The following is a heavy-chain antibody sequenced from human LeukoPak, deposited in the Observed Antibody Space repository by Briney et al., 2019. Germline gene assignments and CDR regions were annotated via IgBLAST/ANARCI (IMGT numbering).Heavy chain of an antibody. CDR3: ARGSYNYYDSSGYYTTDY. CDR1: GFTFSSYS. Sequence: GGSLRLSCAASGFTFSSYSMNWARQAPGKGLEWVSSISSSSSYIYYADSVKGRFTISRDNAKNSLYLQMNSLRAEDTAVYYCARGSYNYYDSSGYYTTDYWGQGTLVTVSS. V-gene: IGHV3-21*01. D-gene: IGHD3-22*01. J-gene: IGHJ4*02. CDR2: ISSSSSYI.